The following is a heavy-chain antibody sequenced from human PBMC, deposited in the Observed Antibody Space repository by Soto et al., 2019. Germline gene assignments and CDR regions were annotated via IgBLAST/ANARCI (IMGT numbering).Heavy chain of an antibody. CDR2: ISGSGGST. V-gene: IGHV3-23*01. CDR1: GFTFSSYA. CDR3: AKLGGVVPPAMFCWFDP. J-gene: IGHJ5*02. D-gene: IGHD2-2*01. Sequence: GGSLRLSCAASGFTFSSYAMSWVRQAPGKGLEWVSAISGSGGSTYYADSVKGRFTISRDNSKNTLYLQMNSLRAEDTAVYYCAKLGGVVPPAMFCWFDPRGQGTLVTVSS.